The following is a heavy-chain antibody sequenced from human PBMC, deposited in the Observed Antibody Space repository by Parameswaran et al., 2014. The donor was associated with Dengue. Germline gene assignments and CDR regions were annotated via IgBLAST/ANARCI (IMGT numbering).Heavy chain of an antibody. V-gene: IGHV3-23*01. Sequence: RWIRQPPGKGLEWVSAISGSGGSTYYADSVKGRFTISRDNSKNTLYLQMNSLRAEDTAVYYCAKSERYSGYDYDYYYGMDVWAKDHGHRLL. D-gene: IGHD5-12*01. CDR2: ISGSGGST. J-gene: IGHJ6*04. CDR3: AKSERYSGYDYDYYYGMDV.